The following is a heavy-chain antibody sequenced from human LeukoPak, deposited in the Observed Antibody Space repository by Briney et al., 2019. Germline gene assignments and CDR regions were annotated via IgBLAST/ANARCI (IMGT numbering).Heavy chain of an antibody. Sequence: GGSLRFSCAASGCTFRSYSINAVRQAPGKGLEWVSSISSSSSYIYYADSVKGRFTISRDNAKNSLYPQMNSLRAEDTAVYYCARDTDPFCGGDCERDDWGQGTLVTVSS. CDR3: ARDTDPFCGGDCERDD. J-gene: IGHJ4*02. CDR2: ISSSSSYI. CDR1: GCTFRSYS. V-gene: IGHV3-21*01. D-gene: IGHD2-21*02.